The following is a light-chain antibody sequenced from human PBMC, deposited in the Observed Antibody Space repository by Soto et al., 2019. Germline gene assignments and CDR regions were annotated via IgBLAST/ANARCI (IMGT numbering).Light chain of an antibody. CDR3: QQSIPCPWT. J-gene: IGKJ1*01. CDR2: RAS. V-gene: IGKV1-5*03. Sequence: DIQMTQSPSTLSASAGDRVTITCRASQNIDMYLAWYQQKPGQAPSLLIYRASSLQSGVPARFSGHGPGTELPLTISTLQPDDFAPCYCQQSIPCPWTFGQGTKVDIK. CDR1: QNIDMY.